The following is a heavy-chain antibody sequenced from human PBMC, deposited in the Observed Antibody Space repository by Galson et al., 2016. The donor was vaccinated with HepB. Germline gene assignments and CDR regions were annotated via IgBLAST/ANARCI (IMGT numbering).Heavy chain of an antibody. CDR1: GYTFTSYD. V-gene: IGHV1-8*01. D-gene: IGHD3-3*01. Sequence: SVKVSCKASGYTFTSYDINWVRQATGQGLEWMGWMNPNSGNTGYAQKFQGRVTMTRNTSISTAYMELSSLRSEDTAVYYCARGRDFGVVSRYYYYGMDVWGQGTTVTVSS. CDR2: MNPNSGNT. CDR3: ARGRDFGVVSRYYYYGMDV. J-gene: IGHJ6*02.